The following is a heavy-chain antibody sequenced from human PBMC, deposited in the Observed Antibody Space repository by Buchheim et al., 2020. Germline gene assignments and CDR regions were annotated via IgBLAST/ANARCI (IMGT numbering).Heavy chain of an antibody. CDR2: LSSSGITT. Sequence: QVQLVESGGGLVKSGGSLRLSCAASGFVFSDYYMSWVRQAPGKGLEWVSFLSSSGITTFHADSVKGRFTISRANTKNSVYLQMNSLRAEDTAVYYCARSRYRTEASNYYVFDYWGRGTL. J-gene: IGHJ4*02. CDR3: ARSRYRTEASNYYVFDY. V-gene: IGHV3-11*01. CDR1: GFVFSDYY. D-gene: IGHD4-11*01.